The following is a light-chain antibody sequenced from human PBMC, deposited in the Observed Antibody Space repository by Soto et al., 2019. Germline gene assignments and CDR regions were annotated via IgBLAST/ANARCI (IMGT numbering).Light chain of an antibody. J-gene: IGLJ1*01. CDR3: SSYTSSSTRV. CDR1: SSDVGAYDF. CDR2: EVS. V-gene: IGLV2-14*03. Sequence: QSALTQPASLSWSPGDSITISCTGTSSDVGAYDFVSWYQQHPDKAPKLMIYEVSNRPSGVSNRFSGSKSVNTATLTISGLQAEDEAAYYCSSYTSSSTRVFGTATKVNVL.